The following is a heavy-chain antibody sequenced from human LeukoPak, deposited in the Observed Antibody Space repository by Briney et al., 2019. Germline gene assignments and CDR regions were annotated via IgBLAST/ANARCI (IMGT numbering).Heavy chain of an antibody. D-gene: IGHD2-2*01. CDR2: ISGSGGST. CDR1: RFSFSSYA. Sequence: GGSLSVSYAASRFSFSSYAMIRVRQAPGTGLEGVSAISGSGGSTYYADSVKGRFTISRDNAKTSLYLQMNSLGAEDTAVYYCARDAYCSTTSCKEYFDLWGRGTLVTVSS. J-gene: IGHJ2*01. V-gene: IGHV3-23*01. CDR3: ARDAYCSTTSCKEYFDL.